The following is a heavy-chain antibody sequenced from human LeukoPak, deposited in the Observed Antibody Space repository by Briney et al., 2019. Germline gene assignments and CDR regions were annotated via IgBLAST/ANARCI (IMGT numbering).Heavy chain of an antibody. V-gene: IGHV1-18*01. CDR1: GHTFTSYG. J-gene: IGHJ4*02. CDR3: ARDLTGITAFDS. D-gene: IGHD1/OR15-1a*01. CDR2: ITTYDGNT. Sequence: GASVKVSCKTSGHTFTSYGISWVRQAPGQGLEWMGWITTYDGNTHYAQSLQGRVTITTDTSTSTAYMELRSLRTDDTAVYYCARDLTGITAFDSWGQGTLVTVSS.